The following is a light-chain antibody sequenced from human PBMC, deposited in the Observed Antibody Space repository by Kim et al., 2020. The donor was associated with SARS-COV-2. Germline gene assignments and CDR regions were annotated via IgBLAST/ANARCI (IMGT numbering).Light chain of an antibody. Sequence: PGQTARITGSGDVLPRKYAYWYQQKSGQAPVLVIYEDSKRPSGIPERFSGSSSGTMATLTISGAQVEDEAGYYCYSTDSSGNHRVFGGGTQLTVL. J-gene: IGLJ2*01. CDR3: YSTDSSGNHRV. V-gene: IGLV3-10*01. CDR2: EDS. CDR1: VLPRKY.